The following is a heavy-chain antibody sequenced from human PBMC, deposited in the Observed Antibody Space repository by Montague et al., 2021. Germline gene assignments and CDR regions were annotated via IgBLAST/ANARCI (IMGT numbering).Heavy chain of an antibody. CDR3: ARRCYGDPQTDPEPANCALDV. Sequence: SETLSLTCSVSGVSIGEKSFYWGWVRQAPRRGLEWIGHMFYRGNTYYNPSLQSRVSISVDTSKNQFSLTLTSVTASDTGVYYCARRCYGDPQTDPEPANCALDVWGQGTSVTV. J-gene: IGHJ6*02. D-gene: IGHD1-14*01. CDR1: GVSIGEKSFY. CDR2: MFYRGNT. V-gene: IGHV4-39*01.